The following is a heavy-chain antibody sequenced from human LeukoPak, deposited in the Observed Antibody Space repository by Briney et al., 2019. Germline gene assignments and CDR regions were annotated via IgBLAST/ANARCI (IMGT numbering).Heavy chain of an antibody. Sequence: PGGSLRLSCAASGFTFSSYSMNWVRQAPGKGLEWVSYISSSSSTIYYADSVKGRFTISRDNAKNSLYLQMNSLRDEDTAVYYCASEKREYYDILTGYYQRRGYYYYGMDVWGQGTTVTVSS. J-gene: IGHJ6*02. D-gene: IGHD3-9*01. CDR1: GFTFSSYS. CDR3: ASEKREYYDILTGYYQRRGYYYYGMDV. V-gene: IGHV3-48*02. CDR2: ISSSSSTI.